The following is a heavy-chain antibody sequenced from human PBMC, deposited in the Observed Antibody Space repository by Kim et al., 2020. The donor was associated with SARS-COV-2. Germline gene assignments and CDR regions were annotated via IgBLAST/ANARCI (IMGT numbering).Heavy chain of an antibody. Sequence: GDITRYADSVKGRFTISRDNSKNALYLQMSSLRAEDTAIYYCANPRQPDYWGQGTLVTVSS. J-gene: IGHJ4*02. CDR2: GDIT. V-gene: IGHV3-23*01. CDR3: ANPRQPDY. D-gene: IGHD6-13*01.